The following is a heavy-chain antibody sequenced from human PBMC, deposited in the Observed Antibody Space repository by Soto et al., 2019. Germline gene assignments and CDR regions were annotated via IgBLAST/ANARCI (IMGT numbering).Heavy chain of an antibody. J-gene: IGHJ4*02. Sequence: EVQLVESGGGLVQPGGSLRLSCEASGFSFSIHWMIWVRQAPGRGLEWVAKIKTDGSDKYYVDSVEGRFTISRDNAKNSLYLQMNILRIEDTAVYYCARETWLRCDYWGQGTLVSVSS. CDR1: GFSFSIHW. CDR2: IKTDGSDK. V-gene: IGHV3-7*05. CDR3: ARETWLRCDY. D-gene: IGHD3-10*01.